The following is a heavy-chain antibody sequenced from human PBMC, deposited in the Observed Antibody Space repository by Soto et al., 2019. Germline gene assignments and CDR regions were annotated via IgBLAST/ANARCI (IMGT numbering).Heavy chain of an antibody. J-gene: IGHJ6*02. Sequence: GASVKVSCKASGGTFSSYTISWVRQAPGQGLEWMGRIIPILGIANYAQKFQGRVTITADKSTSTAYMELSSLRSEDTAVYYCARNFVLRYFDPYYYYYGMDVWGQGTTVTVSS. V-gene: IGHV1-69*02. CDR3: ARNFVLRYFDPYYYYYGMDV. CDR1: GGTFSSYT. CDR2: IIPILGIA. D-gene: IGHD3-9*01.